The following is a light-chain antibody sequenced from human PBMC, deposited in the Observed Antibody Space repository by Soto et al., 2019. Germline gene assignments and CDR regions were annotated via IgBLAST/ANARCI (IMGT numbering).Light chain of an antibody. CDR2: AAS. J-gene: IGKJ4*01. CDR1: QSISNH. CDR3: QQTYSAPLT. Sequence: DIQMTQSPPSMSASVGDRVTITCRASQSISNHLNWYQQMPGKAPKVLIYAASSLQSGVPSRFSGSGSGTEFTLTISSLQPEDFATYHCQQTYSAPLTFGGGTKVEIK. V-gene: IGKV1-39*01.